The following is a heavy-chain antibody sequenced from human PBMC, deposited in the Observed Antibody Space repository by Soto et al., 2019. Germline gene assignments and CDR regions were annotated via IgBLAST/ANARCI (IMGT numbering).Heavy chain of an antibody. Sequence: GGSLRLSCAASGFTFSSYAMHWVRQAPWKGLEYVSAISSNGGSTYYANSVKGRFTISRDNSKNTLYLQMGSLRAEDMAVYYCARGPFFWVVGILTGYSDYWGQGTLVTVSS. D-gene: IGHD3-9*01. CDR2: ISSNGGST. CDR1: GFTFSSYA. V-gene: IGHV3-64*01. J-gene: IGHJ4*02. CDR3: ARGPFFWVVGILTGYSDY.